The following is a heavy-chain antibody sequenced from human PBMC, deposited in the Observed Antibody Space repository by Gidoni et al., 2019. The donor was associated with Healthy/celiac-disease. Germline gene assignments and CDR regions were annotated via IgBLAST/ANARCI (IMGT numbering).Heavy chain of an antibody. J-gene: IGHJ3*02. D-gene: IGHD6-25*01. Sequence: EVQLLESGGGLVQHGGSLRLSCAASGFTFSSYAMSWVRQAPGKGLEWVSAIRGSGGSTYYADSVKGRFTISRDNAKNTLYLQMNSLRAEDTAVYYCAKDAAGIDAFDIWGQGTMVTVSS. CDR3: AKDAAGIDAFDI. V-gene: IGHV3-23*01. CDR2: IRGSGGST. CDR1: GFTFSSYA.